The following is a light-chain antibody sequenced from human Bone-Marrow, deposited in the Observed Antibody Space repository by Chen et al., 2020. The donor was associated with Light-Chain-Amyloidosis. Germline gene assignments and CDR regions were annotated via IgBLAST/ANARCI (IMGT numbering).Light chain of an antibody. Sequence: QSVLTQPPSTSGTPGPRVTISCSGSGSNIGSNYVYWYQQLPGTAPKLLIYRDNQRPSGVPDRFSGSKSGTSASLAINGLRSEDEAEYYCATWDDRLIALVFGGGTK. CDR1: GSNIGSNY. V-gene: IGLV1-47*01. CDR2: RDN. J-gene: IGLJ2*01. CDR3: ATWDDRLIALV.